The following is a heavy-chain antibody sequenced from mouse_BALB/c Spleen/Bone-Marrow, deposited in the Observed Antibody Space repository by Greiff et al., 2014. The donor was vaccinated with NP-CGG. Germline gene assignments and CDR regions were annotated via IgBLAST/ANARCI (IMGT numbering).Heavy chain of an antibody. CDR1: GYTFTSSW. V-gene: IGHV1S130*01. D-gene: IGHD1-1*01. Sequence: HVQLQQSGSVLVRPGASVKLSCKASGYTFTSSWMHWAKQRPGQGLEWIGEIHPNSGSTNYNEKFKGKATLTVDTSSSTAYVDLSSLTSEDSAVYYCANYYGSSSYWGQGTTLTVSS. J-gene: IGHJ2*01. CDR3: ANYYGSSSY. CDR2: IHPNSGST.